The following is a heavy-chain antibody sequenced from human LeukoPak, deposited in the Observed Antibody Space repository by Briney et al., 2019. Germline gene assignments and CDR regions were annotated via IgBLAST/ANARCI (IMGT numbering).Heavy chain of an antibody. CDR1: GFTFSSYA. CDR3: TTDLGDIVVVPAAKEYYYMDV. CDR2: ISGSGGST. D-gene: IGHD2-2*01. Sequence: GGSLRLSCAASGFTFSSYAMSWVRQAPGKGLEWVSAISGSGGSTYYADSVKGRFTISRDNSKNTLYLQMNSLRAEDTAVYYCTTDLGDIVVVPAAKEYYYMDVWGKGTTVTVSS. J-gene: IGHJ6*03. V-gene: IGHV3-23*01.